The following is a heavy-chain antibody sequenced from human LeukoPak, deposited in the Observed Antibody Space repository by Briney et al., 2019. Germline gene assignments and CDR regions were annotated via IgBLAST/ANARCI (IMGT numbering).Heavy chain of an antibody. CDR1: GFTFSSYA. D-gene: IGHD1-26*01. CDR2: ISSSSSYI. CDR3: AKIPTGSSGSFDAFDI. Sequence: GGSLRLSCAASGFTFSSYAMSWVRQAPGKGLEWVSSISSSSSYIYYADSVKGRFTISRDNAKNSLYLQMNSLRAEDTAVYYCAKIPTGSSGSFDAFDIWGQGTMVTVSS. V-gene: IGHV3-21*01. J-gene: IGHJ3*02.